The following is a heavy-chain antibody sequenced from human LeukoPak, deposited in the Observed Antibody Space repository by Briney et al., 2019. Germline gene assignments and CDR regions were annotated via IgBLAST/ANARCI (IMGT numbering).Heavy chain of an antibody. CDR3: ARVGTAAATADC. CDR2: INPRGGST. V-gene: IGHV1-46*01. J-gene: IGHJ4*02. D-gene: IGHD6-25*01. Sequence: ASVKVSCKASGYTFTTYYMHWVRQAPGQRPEWMGIINPRGGSTDYAQKFQGRVTMTSDTSTSTVYMELNSLKSEDTAVYFCARVGTAAATADCWGQVTLVTVSS. CDR1: GYTFTTYY.